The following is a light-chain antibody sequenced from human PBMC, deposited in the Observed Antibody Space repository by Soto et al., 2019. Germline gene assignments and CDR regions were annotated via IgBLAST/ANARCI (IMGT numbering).Light chain of an antibody. Sequence: QSVLTQPPSASGSPGQSVTISCTGTSSDVGGYNYVSWYLQYPGKAPKLMIYEVTKRPSGVPDRFSGAKSGNTASLTVSGLQAEDEADYYCSSYAGGKYVFATGTKVTVL. CDR1: SSDVGGYNY. CDR2: EVT. J-gene: IGLJ1*01. CDR3: SSYAGGKYV. V-gene: IGLV2-8*01.